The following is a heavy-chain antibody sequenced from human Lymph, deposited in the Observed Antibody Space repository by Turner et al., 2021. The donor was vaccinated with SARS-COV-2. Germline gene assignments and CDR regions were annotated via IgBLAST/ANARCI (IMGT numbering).Heavy chain of an antibody. Sequence: QVQLVQSGAEVKKPGASVKVSCKASGYTFTSYDINWVRQATGQGLEWMGWMNPNSGNTGYAQKFQGRVTMTRNISISTAYMELSTLRSEYTAVYYCARGRYSGGGMDVWGQGTTVTVSS. CDR1: GYTFTSYD. D-gene: IGHD1-26*01. CDR2: MNPNSGNT. J-gene: IGHJ6*02. V-gene: IGHV1-8*01. CDR3: ARGRYSGGGMDV.